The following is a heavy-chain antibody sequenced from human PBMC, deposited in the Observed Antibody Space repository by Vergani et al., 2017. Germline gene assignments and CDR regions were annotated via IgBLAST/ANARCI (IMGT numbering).Heavy chain of an antibody. V-gene: IGHV2-5*01. CDR2: IYWNDDK. D-gene: IGHD3-3*01. Sequence: QITLKESGPTLVKPTQTLTLTCTFSGFSLSTSGVGVGWIRQPPGKALEWLARIYWNDDKRYSPSLKSRLTITKDTSKNQVVLTMTNMDPVDTATYYCAHSRDFWSGYYLRYWGQGTLVTVSS. CDR3: AHSRDFWSGYYLRY. CDR1: GFSLSTSGVG. J-gene: IGHJ4*02.